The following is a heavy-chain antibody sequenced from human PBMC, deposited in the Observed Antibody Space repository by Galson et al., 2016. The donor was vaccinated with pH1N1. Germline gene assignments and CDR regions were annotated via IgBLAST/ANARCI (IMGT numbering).Heavy chain of an antibody. CDR1: GFTFTSYA. D-gene: IGHD5-12*01. V-gene: IGHV3-30*04. Sequence: SLRLSCAASGFTFTSYAMHWVRQAPGKELEWVAVILYDGTNEYYADSAKGRFTISRDKTQSTVYLQMNSLRTEDTAVYYCARDSEYSGHEGFHWAQGTLVIVSS. CDR2: ILYDGTNE. J-gene: IGHJ4*02. CDR3: ARDSEYSGHEGFH.